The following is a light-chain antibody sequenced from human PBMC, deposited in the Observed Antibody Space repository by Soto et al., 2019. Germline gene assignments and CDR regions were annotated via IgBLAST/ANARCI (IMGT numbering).Light chain of an antibody. CDR2: DAS. CDR1: QSISSN. CDR3: QQYNNWPYT. J-gene: IGKJ2*01. V-gene: IGKV3-15*01. Sequence: EIVMTQSPATLSVSPGERITLSCRAGQSISSNLAWYQQKPGQAPRLLIYDASTRATGIPARFSGSGSGTEFTLTISSLQSEDFAVYYCQQYNNWPYTFGLGTKVEIK.